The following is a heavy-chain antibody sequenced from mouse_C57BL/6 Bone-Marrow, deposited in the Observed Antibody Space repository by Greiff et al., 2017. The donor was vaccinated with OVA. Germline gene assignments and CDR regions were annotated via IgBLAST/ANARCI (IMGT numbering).Heavy chain of an antibody. D-gene: IGHD1-1*01. J-gene: IGHJ1*03. Sequence: EVHLVESGGGLVQPGGSLSLSCAASGFTFTDYYMSWVRQPPGKALEWLGFIRNKANGYTTEYSASVKGRFTISRDNSQSSLYLQMNALRAEDSATYYCARYIDYGSSYRYFDVWGTGTTVTVSS. CDR2: IRNKANGYTT. CDR1: GFTFTDYY. CDR3: ARYIDYGSSYRYFDV. V-gene: IGHV7-3*01.